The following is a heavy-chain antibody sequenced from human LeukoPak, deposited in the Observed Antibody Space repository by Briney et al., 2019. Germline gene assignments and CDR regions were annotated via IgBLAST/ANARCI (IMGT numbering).Heavy chain of an antibody. D-gene: IGHD3-22*01. CDR1: GGSISSSSYY. Sequence: SETLSLTCTVSGGSISSSSYYWGWIRQPPGKGLEWIGYIYYSGSTNYNPSLKSRVTISVDTSKNQFSLKLSSVTAADTAVYYCAREWGKYYYDSSGHSRAFDIWGQGTMVTVSS. CDR2: IYYSGST. V-gene: IGHV4-61*01. CDR3: AREWGKYYYDSSGHSRAFDI. J-gene: IGHJ3*02.